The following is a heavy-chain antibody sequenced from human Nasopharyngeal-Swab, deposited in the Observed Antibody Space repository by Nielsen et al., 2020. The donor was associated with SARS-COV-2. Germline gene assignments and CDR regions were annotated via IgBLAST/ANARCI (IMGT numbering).Heavy chain of an antibody. V-gene: IGHV3-13*01. CDR3: ARDRWTLGMDV. CDR2: IGTAGDT. J-gene: IGHJ6*02. CDR1: GFTFSSYD. D-gene: IGHD7-27*01. Sequence: LSLTCAASGFTFSSYDMHWVRQATGKGLEWVSAIGTAGDTYYPGSVKGRFTISRENAKNSLYLQMNSLRAGDTAVYYCARDRWTLGMDVWGQGTTVTVSS.